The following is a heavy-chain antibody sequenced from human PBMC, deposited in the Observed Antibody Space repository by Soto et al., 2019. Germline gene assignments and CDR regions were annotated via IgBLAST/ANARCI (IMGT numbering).Heavy chain of an antibody. CDR2: IYWNDDK. CDR1: GFSLTTSGVS. CDR3: AYRVGSRGSFDY. Sequence: QITLKESGPTLVKPTQTLTLTRTFSGFSLTTSGVSVGWIRQPPGKALEWLASIYWNDDKRYSPSLKSRLTLTKDNSKKQVVLTMTNMDPVDTATYYCAYRVGSRGSFDYWGQGTLVTVSS. J-gene: IGHJ4*02. D-gene: IGHD6-25*01. V-gene: IGHV2-5*01.